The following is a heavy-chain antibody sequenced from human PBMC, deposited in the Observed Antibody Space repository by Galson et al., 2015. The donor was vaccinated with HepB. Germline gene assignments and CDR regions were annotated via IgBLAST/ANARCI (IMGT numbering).Heavy chain of an antibody. V-gene: IGHV3-23*01. CDR1: RFTFRSYV. CDR2: VSGLGGGK. J-gene: IGHJ4*02. CDR3: AKAVDPVAAAPKADCDY. Sequence: SLRLSCAASRFTFRSYVMSWVRQAPGKVLEWVSAVSGLGGGKYYADSAKGRLTVSRDNSKNTLYLQMNSLRAEDTALSDFAKAVDPVAAAPKADCDYRGQATLFPASS. D-gene: IGHD2-2*01.